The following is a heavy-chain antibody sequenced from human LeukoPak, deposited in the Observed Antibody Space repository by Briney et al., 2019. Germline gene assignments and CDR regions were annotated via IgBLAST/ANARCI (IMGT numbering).Heavy chain of an antibody. Sequence: GGSLRLSCAASGFTFSSYGMHWVRQAPGKGLEWVAVISYDGSSTYYADSVKGRFTISRDNSKNMLYLQMNSLRAEDTAVYYCAKPYYYGSRSYMDYWGQGTLVTVSS. V-gene: IGHV3-30*18. J-gene: IGHJ4*02. CDR3: AKPYYYGSRSYMDY. CDR2: ISYDGSST. D-gene: IGHD3-10*01. CDR1: GFTFSSYG.